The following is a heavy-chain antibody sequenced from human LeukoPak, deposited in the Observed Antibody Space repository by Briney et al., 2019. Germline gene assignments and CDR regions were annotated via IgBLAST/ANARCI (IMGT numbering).Heavy chain of an antibody. Sequence: SQTLSLSCTVSGGSISSGDYYWSWIRQPPGKGLEWIGYIYYSGSTYYNPSLKSRVTISVDTSKNQFSLKLSSVTAADTAVYYCARGDIVVVPAANGFDPWGQGTLVTVSS. D-gene: IGHD2-2*01. CDR3: ARGDIVVVPAANGFDP. CDR2: IYYSGST. J-gene: IGHJ5*02. V-gene: IGHV4-30-4*08. CDR1: GGSISSGDYY.